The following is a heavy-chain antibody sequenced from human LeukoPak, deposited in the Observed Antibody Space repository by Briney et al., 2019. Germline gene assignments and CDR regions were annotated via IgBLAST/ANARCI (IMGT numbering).Heavy chain of an antibody. CDR3: ARLDGKQFRIDP. V-gene: IGHV4-4*02. CDR1: GGSISINNW. Sequence: SETLSLTCLVSGGSISINNWWSWVRQSPGKGLEWIGEMYHSGNTNYNPSLRSRDIISVDKSKNQFSLKLTSVTAADTAVYYCARLDGKQFRIDPWGQGTLVTVSS. D-gene: IGHD4-23*01. CDR2: MYHSGNT. J-gene: IGHJ5*02.